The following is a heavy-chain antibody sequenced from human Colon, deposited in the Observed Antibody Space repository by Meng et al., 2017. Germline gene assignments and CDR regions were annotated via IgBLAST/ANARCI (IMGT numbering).Heavy chain of an antibody. D-gene: IGHD3-22*01. CDR1: GFTFSTYA. Sequence: GESLKISCAASGFTFSTYAMHWVRQTPGKGLEWVAIVSYDGSKQYYAASVKGRFTISRDNSKNTLDLQMNSLTAEDTAVYYCARDAAERQWLPWYLDLWGRGSLVTVSS. V-gene: IGHV3-30*01. CDR3: ARDAAERQWLPWYLDL. J-gene: IGHJ2*01. CDR2: VSYDGSKQ.